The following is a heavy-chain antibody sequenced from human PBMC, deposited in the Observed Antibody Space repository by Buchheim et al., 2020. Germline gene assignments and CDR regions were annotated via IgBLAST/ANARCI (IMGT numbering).Heavy chain of an antibody. CDR1: GGSFSGYY. Sequence: QVQLQQWGAGLLKPSETLSLTCAVYGGSFSGYYWSWIRQPPGKGLEWIGEINHSGSTNYNPSLKSRVTIPVDTSKNQFSLQLGSVTAADTAVYYCARDRNGRGWFDPWGQGTL. D-gene: IGHD3-16*02. J-gene: IGHJ5*02. V-gene: IGHV4-34*01. CDR3: ARDRNGRGWFDP. CDR2: INHSGST.